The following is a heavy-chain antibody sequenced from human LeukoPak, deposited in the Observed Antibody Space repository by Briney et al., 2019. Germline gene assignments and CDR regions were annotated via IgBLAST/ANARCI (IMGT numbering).Heavy chain of an antibody. CDR1: GFTFTGYY. V-gene: IGHV1-2*02. CDR2: INPNSGGT. J-gene: IGHJ5*01. Sequence: ASVKVSCKASGFTFTGYYMHWVRQAPGQGLEWMGWINPNSGGTNYAQKFQGRVTMTRDTSISTAYMELSRLRSDDTAVFYCARGQYSSSWFGSWFEPLGQGTLVPVPS. CDR3: ARGQYSSSWFGSWFEP. D-gene: IGHD6-13*01.